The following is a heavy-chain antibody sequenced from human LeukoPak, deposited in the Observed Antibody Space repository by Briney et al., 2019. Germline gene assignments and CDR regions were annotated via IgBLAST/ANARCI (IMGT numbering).Heavy chain of an antibody. V-gene: IGHV1-2*02. CDR3: AKETSIVIEDIEGGGCDI. Sequence: GASVKVSCMASRSSFSGYYLHWVRQAPGQGLEWLGSINVASGDTNYKKTFQGRVTVTRDTSVNTVHMEMNNLTADDTALYFCAKETSIVIEDIEGGGCDIWGQGTMVTV. J-gene: IGHJ3*02. CDR1: RSSFSGYY. D-gene: IGHD2/OR15-2a*01. CDR2: INVASGDT.